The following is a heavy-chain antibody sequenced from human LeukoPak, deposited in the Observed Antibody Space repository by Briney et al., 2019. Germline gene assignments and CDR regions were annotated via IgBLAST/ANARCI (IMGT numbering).Heavy chain of an antibody. J-gene: IGHJ5*02. D-gene: IGHD3-10*01. CDR2: IWFDGSNE. V-gene: IGHV3-33*01. Sequence: PGGSLRLSCAGSGFTFRSYGMHWVRQAPGKGLEWVAGIWFDGSNEYYADSVKGRFTISRDNSKNTLYLQMNSLRAEDTAVYYCARDYGSGTEGNWFDPWGQGTLVTVSS. CDR3: ARDYGSGTEGNWFDP. CDR1: GFTFRSYG.